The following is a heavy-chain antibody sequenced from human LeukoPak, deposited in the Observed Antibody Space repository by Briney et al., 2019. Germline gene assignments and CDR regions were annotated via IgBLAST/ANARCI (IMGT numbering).Heavy chain of an antibody. D-gene: IGHD3-22*01. CDR1: GFTFSSYA. Sequence: GGSLRLSCAASGFTFSSYAMSWVRQAPGKGLEWVSAISGSGGSTYYADSVKGRFTISRDNSKNTLYLQMNSLRAEDTAVYYCAKDPGTYYYDSSGQFDYWGRGTLVTVSS. CDR3: AKDPGTYYYDSSGQFDY. V-gene: IGHV3-23*01. CDR2: ISGSGGST. J-gene: IGHJ4*02.